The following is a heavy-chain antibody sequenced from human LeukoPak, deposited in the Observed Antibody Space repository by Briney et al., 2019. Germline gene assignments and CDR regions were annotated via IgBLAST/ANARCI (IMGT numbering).Heavy chain of an antibody. CDR2: IYYSGST. Sequence: SETLSLTCTVSGGSISSYYWSWIRQPPGKGLEWIGYIYYSGSTNYNPSLKSRVTISVDTSKNQFFLKLSSVTAADTAVYYCARHKPGTYYYGMDVWGQGTTVTVSS. D-gene: IGHD3-16*01. CDR1: GGSISSYY. J-gene: IGHJ6*02. CDR3: ARHKPGTYYYGMDV. V-gene: IGHV4-59*08.